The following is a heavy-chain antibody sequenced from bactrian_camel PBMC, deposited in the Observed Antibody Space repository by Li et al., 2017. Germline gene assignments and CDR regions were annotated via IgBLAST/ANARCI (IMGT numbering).Heavy chain of an antibody. Sequence: HVQLVESGGGEVQTGGSLRLSCSAPGYVYSSYCMGWFRQAPGKAREGVANLDSDASTTYADSVKGRFTISKDTANNTLYLEMNELKPEDTAKYVCAASRRTPLGWQPGCSRTVVSTDFIYWGRGTQVTVS. V-gene: IGHV3S6*01. CDR1: GYVYSSYC. CDR3: AASRRTPLGWQPGCSRTVVSTDFIY. CDR2: LDSDAST. J-gene: IGHJ4*01. D-gene: IGHD5*01.